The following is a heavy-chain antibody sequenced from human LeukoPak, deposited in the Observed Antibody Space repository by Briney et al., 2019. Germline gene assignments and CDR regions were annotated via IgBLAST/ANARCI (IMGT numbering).Heavy chain of an antibody. Sequence: GASVKVSCKASGYTFTSYYMHWVRQAPGQGLEWMGIINPSGGSTSYAQKFQGRVTMTRDTSTSTVYMEPSSLRSEDTAVYYCAIAGAAAGSDYWGQGTLVTVSS. CDR2: INPSGGST. V-gene: IGHV1-46*01. CDR3: AIAGAAAGSDY. J-gene: IGHJ4*02. CDR1: GYTFTSYY. D-gene: IGHD6-13*01.